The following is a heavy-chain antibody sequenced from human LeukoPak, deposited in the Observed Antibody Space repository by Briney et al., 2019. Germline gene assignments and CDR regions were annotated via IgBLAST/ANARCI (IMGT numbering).Heavy chain of an antibody. D-gene: IGHD3-22*01. CDR1: GGSFSGYH. CDR2: ISHTGIA. Sequence: SETLSLTCAVYGGSFSGYHWSWIRQSPGKGLEWVGEISHTGIASYSPSLKSRVAISVDASKNQFSLRMDSVTAADRAVYYCARLSFLSFSYDSTGHAIFFFDYWGRGTLVTVSS. V-gene: IGHV4-34*01. CDR3: ARLSFLSFSYDSTGHAIFFFDY. J-gene: IGHJ4*02.